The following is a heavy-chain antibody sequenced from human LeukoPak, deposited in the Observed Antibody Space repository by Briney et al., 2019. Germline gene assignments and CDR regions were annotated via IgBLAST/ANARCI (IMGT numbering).Heavy chain of an antibody. Sequence: GESLKISCKGSGYSFTSYWIGWVRQMPGKGLEWMGIIYPGDSDTRYSPSFQGQVTISADKSISTAYLQWSSLKASDTAMYYYARQPALGYCSGGSCYSDYWGQGTLVTVSS. J-gene: IGHJ4*02. V-gene: IGHV5-51*01. CDR2: IYPGDSDT. CDR3: ARQPALGYCSGGSCYSDY. CDR1: GYSFTSYW. D-gene: IGHD2-15*01.